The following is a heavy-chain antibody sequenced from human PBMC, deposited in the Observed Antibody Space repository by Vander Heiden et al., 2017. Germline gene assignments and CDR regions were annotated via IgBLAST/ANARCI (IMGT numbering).Heavy chain of an antibody. CDR3: ARYCSSASCYKFDY. J-gene: IGHJ4*02. Sequence: VQLVQSGAEVKKPGASVQVSCKASGYTFTDYEINWVRQAAGQGLEWVGWMDPKTGKTGYAQKFQGRVAMTRNTSITTASMELSSLRSEDTAVYYCARYCSSASCYKFDYWGQGTLVTVSS. CDR1: GYTFTDYE. V-gene: IGHV1-8*01. CDR2: MDPKTGKT. D-gene: IGHD2-2*01.